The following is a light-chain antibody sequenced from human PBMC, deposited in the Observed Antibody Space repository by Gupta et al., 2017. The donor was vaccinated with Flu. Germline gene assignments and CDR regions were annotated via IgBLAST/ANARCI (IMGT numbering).Light chain of an antibody. CDR1: SSNIGAGYD. CDR2: STN. CDR3: QSYDSRLSVI. Sequence: QSILTQPPSASGTPGQRITISCTGTSSNIGAGYDVHWYQQVPGSAPKLLIYSTNNRPSGVPDRFSGSKSGDSASLAISGRRPEDEADYYCQSYDSRLSVIFGGGTKLTVL. J-gene: IGLJ2*01. V-gene: IGLV1-40*01.